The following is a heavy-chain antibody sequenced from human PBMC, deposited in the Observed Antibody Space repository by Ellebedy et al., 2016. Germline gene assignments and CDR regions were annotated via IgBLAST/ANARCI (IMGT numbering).Heavy chain of an antibody. J-gene: IGHJ2*01. V-gene: IGHV3-11*01. CDR3: AREPTGYWYFDL. CDR1: GFTFSSYA. CDR2: ISSSGSTI. Sequence: GESLKISXAASGFTFSSYAMSWIRQAPGKGLEWVSYISSSGSTIYYADSVKGRFTISRDNAKNSLYLQMNSLRAEDTAVYYCAREPTGYWYFDLWGRGTLVTVSS. D-gene: IGHD1-14*01.